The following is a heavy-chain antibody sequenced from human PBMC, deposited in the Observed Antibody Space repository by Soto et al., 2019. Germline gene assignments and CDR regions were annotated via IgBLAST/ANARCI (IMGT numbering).Heavy chain of an antibody. D-gene: IGHD3-22*01. CDR2: INPSGGST. Sequence: ASVKVSCKAPRDTFTSYYINWVRQAPGQGLEWMGIINPSGGSTSYAQKFQGRVTMTRDTSTSTVYMELSSLRSEDTAVYYCARVNYYDSSGYYRSEYFQHWGQGTLVTVSS. CDR3: ARVNYYDSSGYYRSEYFQH. CDR1: RDTFTSYY. V-gene: IGHV1-46*01. J-gene: IGHJ1*01.